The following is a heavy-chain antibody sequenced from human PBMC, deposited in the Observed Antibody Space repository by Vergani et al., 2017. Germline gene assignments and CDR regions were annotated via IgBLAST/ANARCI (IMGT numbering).Heavy chain of an antibody. V-gene: IGHV4-34*02. D-gene: IGHD3-10*01. CDR2: INNDGHT. CDR1: GESFSSFY. J-gene: IGHJ4*02. Sequence: QVQLQQWGAGVVKPSGTLSLTCAVFGESFSSFYWSWIRQPPGKGLEWIGEINNDGHTNYNPSLESRITGSRDTAKNQFSLNLMSVTAADAAMYYCAVRPRVNLVGGEIVTKRTFDYWGQGSLVTVSS. CDR3: AVRPRVNLVGGEIVTKRTFDY.